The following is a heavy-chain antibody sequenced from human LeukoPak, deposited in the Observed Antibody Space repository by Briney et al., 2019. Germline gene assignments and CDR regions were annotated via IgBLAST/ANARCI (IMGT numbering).Heavy chain of an antibody. CDR2: ISYDGSNK. Sequence: PGGSLRLSCAASGFAFSNYGMNWVRQAPGKGLEWVAVISYDGSNKYYADSVKGRFTISRDNSKNTLYLQMNSLRAEDTAVYYCAREGSIAARLDYWGQGTLVTVSS. CDR3: AREGSIAARLDY. J-gene: IGHJ4*02. D-gene: IGHD6-6*01. CDR1: GFAFSNYG. V-gene: IGHV3-30*03.